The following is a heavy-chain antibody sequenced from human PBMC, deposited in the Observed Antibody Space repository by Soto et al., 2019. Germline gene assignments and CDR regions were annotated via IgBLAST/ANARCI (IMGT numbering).Heavy chain of an antibody. D-gene: IGHD7-27*01. V-gene: IGHV3-30-3*01. CDR1: GFTFSSYA. J-gene: IGHJ5*02. CDR3: ARGSNDWFDP. CDR2: ISYDGSNK. Sequence: QVQLVESGGGVVQPGRSLRLSCAASGFTFSSYAMHWVRQAPGKGLEWVAVISYDGSNKYYADSVKGRFTISRDNSKNTLYLQMNGLRAEDTAVYYCARGSNDWFDPWGQGTLVTVSS.